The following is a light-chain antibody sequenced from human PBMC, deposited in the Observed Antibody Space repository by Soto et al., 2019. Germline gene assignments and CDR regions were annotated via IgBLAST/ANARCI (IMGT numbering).Light chain of an antibody. CDR2: DAS. Sequence: EIVLTQSPATLSLSPGEGATVSCRASQSVSSHLAWYQQKRGQAPRLLIYDASSRASGIPARFSGRGSGTDFNLTISYLEPEDFAIYYCQQGGNWPLTFGQGTRLEIK. CDR3: QQGGNWPLT. J-gene: IGKJ5*01. CDR1: QSVSSH. V-gene: IGKV3-11*01.